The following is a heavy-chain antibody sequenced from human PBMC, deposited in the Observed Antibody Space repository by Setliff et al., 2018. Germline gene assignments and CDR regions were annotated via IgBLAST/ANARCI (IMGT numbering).Heavy chain of an antibody. D-gene: IGHD2-8*01. CDR1: DGSFSDYY. J-gene: IGHJ3*02. V-gene: IGHV4-34*01. Sequence: ASETLSLTCAVFDGSFSDYYWSWIRQPPGKGLEWIGESNHGGSTSYNPSLKSRLTMSVDTPKNQFSLRLTSVTAADTAVYYCARGWVLGAFDIWGQGTMVTVSS. CDR3: ARGWVLGAFDI. CDR2: SNHGGST.